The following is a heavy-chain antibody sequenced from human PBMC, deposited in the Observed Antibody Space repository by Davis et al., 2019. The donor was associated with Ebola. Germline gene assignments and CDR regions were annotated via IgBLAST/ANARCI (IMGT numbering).Heavy chain of an antibody. CDR1: GYTLTGYY. CDR2: INPNSGGT. CDR3: ARVNPLTHDFWSGYYTGAFDI. V-gene: IGHV1-2*02. D-gene: IGHD3-3*01. Sequence: ASVKVSCKASGYTLTGYYMHWVRQAPGQGLEWMGWINPNSGGTNYAQKFQGRVTMTRDTSISTAYMELSRLRSDDTAVYYCARVNPLTHDFWSGYYTGAFDIWGQGTMVTVSS. J-gene: IGHJ3*02.